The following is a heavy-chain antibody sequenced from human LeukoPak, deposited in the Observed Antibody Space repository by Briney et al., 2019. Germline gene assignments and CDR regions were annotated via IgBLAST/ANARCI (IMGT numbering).Heavy chain of an antibody. D-gene: IGHD6-13*01. CDR1: GYTFTSYG. V-gene: IGHV1-18*01. J-gene: IGHJ4*02. Sequence: ASVKVSCKASGYTFTSYGISWVRQAPGQGLEWMGWISAYNGNTNYAQKLQGRVTITADKSTSTAYMELSSLRSEDTAVYYCARQAYSSSWFYYFDYWGQGTLVTVSS. CDR2: ISAYNGNT. CDR3: ARQAYSSSWFYYFDY.